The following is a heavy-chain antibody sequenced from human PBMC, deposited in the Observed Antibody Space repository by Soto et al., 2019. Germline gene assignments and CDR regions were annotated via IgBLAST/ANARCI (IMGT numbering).Heavy chain of an antibody. CDR3: ASSHVDTAMVIGY. D-gene: IGHD5-18*01. Sequence: ASVKVSCKASGYTFTIYAMHWVLQAPGQRLEWMGWINAGNGNTKYSQKFQGRVTITRDTSASTAYMELSSLRSEDTAVYYCASSHVDTAMVIGYWGQGTLVTVSS. CDR2: INAGNGNT. V-gene: IGHV1-3*01. CDR1: GYTFTIYA. J-gene: IGHJ4*02.